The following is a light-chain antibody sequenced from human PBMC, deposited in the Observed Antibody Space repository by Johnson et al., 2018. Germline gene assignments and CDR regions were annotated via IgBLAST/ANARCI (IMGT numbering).Light chain of an antibody. J-gene: IGLJ1*01. CDR3: GTWDSRLSVGNV. CDR1: SSNIGNNY. CDR2: ENN. V-gene: IGLV1-51*02. Sequence: QSVLTQPPSVSAAPGQKVTISCSGSSSNIGNNYVSWYQQLPGTAPKLLIYENNKRPSGIPDRFSGSKSGTSATLGITGLQTGDEADYYCGTWDSRLSVGNVFGTGTQVTVL.